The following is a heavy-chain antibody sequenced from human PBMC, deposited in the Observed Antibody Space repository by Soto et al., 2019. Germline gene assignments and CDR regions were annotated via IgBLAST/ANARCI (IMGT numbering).Heavy chain of an antibody. D-gene: IGHD3-10*01. Sequence: GASVKVSCKASGYTFTNYYIHWVRQAPGQGLEWMGVINPTGGIASYAPKFQGRVTLTRDTSTSTAYMELSSLRSDDTAVYFCSRLTTMVREINDDPFDFWGQGTLVT. V-gene: IGHV1-46*03. J-gene: IGHJ3*01. CDR3: SRLTTMVREINDDPFDF. CDR2: INPTGGIA. CDR1: GYTFTNYY.